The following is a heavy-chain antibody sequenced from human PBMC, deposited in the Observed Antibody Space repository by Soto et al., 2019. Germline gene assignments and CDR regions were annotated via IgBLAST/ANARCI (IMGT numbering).Heavy chain of an antibody. D-gene: IGHD4-17*01. V-gene: IGHV1-69*04. Sequence: ASVKVSCKASGGTFSSYTISWVRQAPGQGLEWMGRIIPILGIANYAQKFQGRVTITADKSTSTAYMELSSLRSEDTAVYYCARDGGPSTVTTKYWGQGTLVTVSS. CDR3: ARDGGPSTVTTKY. J-gene: IGHJ4*02. CDR1: GGTFSSYT. CDR2: IIPILGIA.